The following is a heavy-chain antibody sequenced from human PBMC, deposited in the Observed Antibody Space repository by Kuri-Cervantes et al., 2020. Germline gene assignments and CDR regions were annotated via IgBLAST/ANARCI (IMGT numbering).Heavy chain of an antibody. CDR3: AKALYDSSGFYYYYYGMDV. Sequence: GESLKISCAASGFTFSSYWMHWVRQAPGKGLVWVSRINSDGSSTSYADSVKGRFTISRDNAKNTLYLQMNSLRAEDTAVYYCAKALYDSSGFYYYYYGMDVWGQGTTVTVSS. D-gene: IGHD3-22*01. CDR2: INSDGSST. V-gene: IGHV3-74*01. J-gene: IGHJ6*02. CDR1: GFTFSSYW.